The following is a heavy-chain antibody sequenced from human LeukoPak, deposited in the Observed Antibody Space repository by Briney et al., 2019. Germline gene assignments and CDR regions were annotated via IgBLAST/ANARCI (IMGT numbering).Heavy chain of an antibody. CDR1: GFTFDDYA. CDR2: ISWDGGST. CDR3: AKDISTGTTSYFDY. J-gene: IGHJ4*02. Sequence: GGSLRLSCAASGFTFDDYAMHWVRQAPGKGLEWVSLISWDGGSTYYADSVKGRFTISRDNSKNSLYLQMNSLRAEDTALYYCAKDISTGTTSYFDYWGQGTLVTVSS. D-gene: IGHD1-1*01. V-gene: IGHV3-43D*03.